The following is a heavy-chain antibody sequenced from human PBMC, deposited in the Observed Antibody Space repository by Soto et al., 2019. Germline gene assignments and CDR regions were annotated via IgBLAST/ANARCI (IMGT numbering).Heavy chain of an antibody. D-gene: IGHD1-1*01. CDR1: GFSLSTSGVG. J-gene: IGHJ4*02. Sequence: QITLKESGPTLVKPTQTLTLTCTFSGFSLSTSGVGVAWVRQPPGQALEWLAFIFWNDEKHYRPSLKSRVTIIKTTPKNQVVLTMTNVDPMDTGTYYCARRDGYNPYHFDYWGQGALVTVSS. CDR3: ARRDGYNPYHFDY. V-gene: IGHV2-5*01. CDR2: IFWNDEK.